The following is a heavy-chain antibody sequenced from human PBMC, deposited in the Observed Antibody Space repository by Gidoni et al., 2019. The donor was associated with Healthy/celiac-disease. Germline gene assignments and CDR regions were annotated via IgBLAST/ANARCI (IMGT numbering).Heavy chain of an antibody. J-gene: IGHJ3*02. Sequence: VQLLESGGGLVQPGGSLRLSCAASGFTFSSYAMSWVRQAPGKGLEWVSAISGSGGSTYYADAVKGRFTISRDNSKNTLYLQMNSLRAEDTAVYYCASSYDYVWGSYRPRAFDIWGQGTMVTVSS. CDR3: ASSYDYVWGSYRPRAFDI. D-gene: IGHD3-16*02. CDR1: GFTFSSYA. CDR2: ISGSGGST. V-gene: IGHV3-23*01.